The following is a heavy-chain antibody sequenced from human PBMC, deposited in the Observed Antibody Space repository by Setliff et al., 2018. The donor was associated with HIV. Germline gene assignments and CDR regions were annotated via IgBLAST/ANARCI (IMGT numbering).Heavy chain of an antibody. J-gene: IGHJ4*02. V-gene: IGHV3-48*04. CDR2: ISSSSSII. D-gene: IGHD1-26*01. CDR1: GFTFSDYS. CDR3: ARDPTVGSPDYFDF. Sequence: PGGSLRLSCAASGFTFSDYSMSWVRQAPGKGLEWVSYISSSSSIIYYADSVKGRFTISRDNAKNSLYLQLNSLRVEDTAVYYCARDPTVGSPDYFDFWGQGTLVTVSS.